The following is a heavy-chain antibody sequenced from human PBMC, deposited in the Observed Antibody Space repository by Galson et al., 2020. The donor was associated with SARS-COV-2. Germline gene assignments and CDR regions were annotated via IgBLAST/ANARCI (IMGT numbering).Heavy chain of an antibody. Sequence: ASVKVSCKTSGYSFTSHDINWVRRAAGRGLEWLGWMNSDTGKTGYAQKFQGRVTMTRDTSVSTAYMELRSLKSEDTAVYWCARGGGSYYSDRVTYCSHGMDVWGQGTTVTVSS. CDR3: ARGGGSYYSDRVTYCSHGMDV. J-gene: IGHJ6*02. CDR1: GYSFTSHD. CDR2: MNSDTGKT. V-gene: IGHV1-8*01. D-gene: IGHD1-26*01.